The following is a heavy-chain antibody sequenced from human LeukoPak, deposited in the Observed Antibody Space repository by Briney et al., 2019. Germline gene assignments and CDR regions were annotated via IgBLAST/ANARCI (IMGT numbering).Heavy chain of an antibody. J-gene: IGHJ3*02. V-gene: IGHV4-39*07. CDR2: IYYSGST. Sequence: NTGGSLRLSCAASGFTFSSYAMSWIRQPPGKGLEWIGSIYYSGSTYYNPSLKSRVTISVDTSKNQFSLKLSSVTAADTAVYYCARDRSIAAPDAFDIWGQGTMVTVSS. D-gene: IGHD6-6*01. CDR3: ARDRSIAAPDAFDI. CDR1: GFTFSSYA.